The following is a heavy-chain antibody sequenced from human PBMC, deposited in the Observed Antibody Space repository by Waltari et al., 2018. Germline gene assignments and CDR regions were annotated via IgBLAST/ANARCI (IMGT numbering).Heavy chain of an antibody. Sequence: QITLKESGPTLVKPTQTLTLTCTFSGFSLRTSGVGVGWIRQPPGKALAWLALIYWNDDKRYSPSLKSRLTITKDTSKNQVVLTMTNMDPVDTATYYCAHREDIVVVPAAIGGFDYWGQGTLVTVSS. CDR1: GFSLRTSGVG. D-gene: IGHD2-2*02. CDR2: IYWNDDK. CDR3: AHREDIVVVPAAIGGFDY. J-gene: IGHJ4*02. V-gene: IGHV2-5*01.